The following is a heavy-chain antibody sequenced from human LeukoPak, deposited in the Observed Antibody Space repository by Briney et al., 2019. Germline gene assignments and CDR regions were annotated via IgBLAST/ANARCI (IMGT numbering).Heavy chain of an antibody. Sequence: GESLKISCKGSGYRFASYWIGWVRQMPGKGLEWMGIIYPGDSDTRYGPSFEGQVTISADKSISTAYLQWSSLKASDTAMYYCATHCVGDCYSGEDYFDYWGQGTLVTVSS. CDR1: GYRFASYW. D-gene: IGHD2-21*02. CDR2: IYPGDSDT. CDR3: ATHCVGDCYSGEDYFDY. J-gene: IGHJ4*02. V-gene: IGHV5-51*01.